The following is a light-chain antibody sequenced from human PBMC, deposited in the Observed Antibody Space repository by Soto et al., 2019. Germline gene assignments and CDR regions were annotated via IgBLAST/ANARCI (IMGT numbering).Light chain of an antibody. CDR1: QSVTTF. CDR3: QQRSNWPPVLT. Sequence: EIVWTQSPATLSLSRGERATLSCRASQSVTTFLAWYQQKPGQAPRLLIYDASTRATGIPDRFSGSGSGTDFTLTISSLEPEDFAVYYCQQRSNWPPVLTFGGGTKVDIK. V-gene: IGKV3-11*01. J-gene: IGKJ4*01. CDR2: DAS.